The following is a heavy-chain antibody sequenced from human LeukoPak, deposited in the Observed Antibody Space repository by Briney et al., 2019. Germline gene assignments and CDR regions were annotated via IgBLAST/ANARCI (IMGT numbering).Heavy chain of an antibody. D-gene: IGHD3-10*01. Sequence: GGSLRLSCAASGFTFSSYAMSWVRQAPGKGLEWVGRIKSKTDGATTDYAAPVKGRFTISRDDSENTLYLQMNSLKTEDAAVYYCTIDHILSSGSYYNPSWFGPWGQGTLVTVSS. CDR1: GFTFSSYA. CDR3: TIDHILSSGSYYNPSWFGP. CDR2: IKSKTDGATT. V-gene: IGHV3-15*01. J-gene: IGHJ5*02.